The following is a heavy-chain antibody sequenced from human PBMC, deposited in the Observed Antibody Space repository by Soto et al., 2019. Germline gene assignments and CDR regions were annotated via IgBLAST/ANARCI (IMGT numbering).Heavy chain of an antibody. CDR2: IIPILGIA. Sequence: QVQLVQSGAEVKKPGSSVKVSCKASGGTFSSYTISWVRQAPGQGLEWMGRIIPILGIANYAQKFQGRVTITADKSTSTAYRELSSLRSEDTAVYYCARAPYDFWSGTLDYWGQGTLVTVSS. D-gene: IGHD3-3*01. CDR3: ARAPYDFWSGTLDY. CDR1: GGTFSSYT. V-gene: IGHV1-69*02. J-gene: IGHJ4*02.